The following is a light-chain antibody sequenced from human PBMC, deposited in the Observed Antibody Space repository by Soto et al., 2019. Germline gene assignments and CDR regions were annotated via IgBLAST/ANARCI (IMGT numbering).Light chain of an antibody. CDR1: ISDVGSYGP. V-gene: IGLV2-23*01. Sequence: QSVLTQPASVSGSPGQSITISCTGSISDVGSYGPVSWYQQHPGQVPKLIIYEGNRRPSGVSSRFSGSKSGNTASLTTSGLQAEDEAEYYCCSYVGARTYVFGTGTKVTVL. CDR2: EGN. CDR3: CSYVGARTYV. J-gene: IGLJ1*01.